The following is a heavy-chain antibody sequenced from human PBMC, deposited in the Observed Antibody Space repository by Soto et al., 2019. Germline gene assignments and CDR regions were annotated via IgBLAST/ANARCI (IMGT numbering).Heavy chain of an antibody. J-gene: IGHJ4*02. CDR1: GFTFSDYY. CDR2: ISSSGSTI. V-gene: IGHV3-11*01. CDR3: GRVKDIGVVRGGIPPIGL. Sequence: QVQLVESGGGLVKPGGSLRLSCAASGFTFSDYYMSWIRQAPGKGLEWVSYISSSGSTIYYADSVKGRFTISRDNAKKSLYLQKNKLGGGGTAVYYWGRVKDIGVVRGGIPPIGLRGPGTLVTVLS. D-gene: IGHD3-10*02.